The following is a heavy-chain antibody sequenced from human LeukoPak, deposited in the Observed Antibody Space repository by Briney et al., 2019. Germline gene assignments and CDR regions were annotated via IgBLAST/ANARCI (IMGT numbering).Heavy chain of an antibody. CDR1: GGTFSSYA. V-gene: IGHV1-69*06. D-gene: IGHD3-22*01. J-gene: IGHJ6*03. CDR3: SSGVGDTMRTYYYYYMDV. Sequence: GSSVKVSCKASGGTFSSYAISWVRQAPGQGLEWMGGIIPIFGTANYAQKFQGRVTITADKSTSTAYMELSSLRSEDTAVYYCSSGVGDTMRTYYYYYMDVWGKGTTVTVSS. CDR2: IIPIFGTA.